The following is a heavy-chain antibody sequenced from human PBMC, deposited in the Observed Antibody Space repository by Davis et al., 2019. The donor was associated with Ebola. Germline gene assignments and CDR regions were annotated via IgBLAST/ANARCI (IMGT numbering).Heavy chain of an antibody. Sequence: SETLSLTCNVSGGSLTGHYWAWIRQPPGKGLEFIGYIRYSGSTNYNPSLEGRVTMSVDTSKNQFSLKLRSVTAADTAVYYCARGTGPVDYWGQGTLVTVSS. D-gene: IGHD1-14*01. V-gene: IGHV4-59*11. J-gene: IGHJ4*02. CDR3: ARGTGPVDY. CDR2: IRYSGST. CDR1: GGSLTGHY.